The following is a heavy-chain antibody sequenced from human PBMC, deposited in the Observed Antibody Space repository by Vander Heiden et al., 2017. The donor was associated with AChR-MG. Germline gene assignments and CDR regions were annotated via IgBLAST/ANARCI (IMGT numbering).Heavy chain of an antibody. CDR2: ISWNSGSI. CDR3: AKDKGRSSSWYVIEY. V-gene: IGHV3-9*01. CDR1: GFPFDDYA. Sequence: EVQLVESGGGLVQPGRSLRLSCASSGFPFDDYAMHWVRQAPGKGLEWVSGISWNSGSIGYADSGKGRFTISRDNAKNSLYMQMNSLRAEDTALYYCAKDKGRSSSWYVIEYWCQGTLVTVSS. D-gene: IGHD6-13*01. J-gene: IGHJ4*02.